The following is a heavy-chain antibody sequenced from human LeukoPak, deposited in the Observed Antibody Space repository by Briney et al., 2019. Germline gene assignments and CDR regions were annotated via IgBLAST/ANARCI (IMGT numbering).Heavy chain of an antibody. D-gene: IGHD2-2*02. V-gene: IGHV3-9*01. Sequence: GRSLRLSCAVSGFTFRDFAMHWVRQAPGKGLEWVSSISWNSDTIAYAGSVKGRFTISRDNAENSLYLQMNSLRPEDTALYYCTKANLAYCSTTICYNYYFLDVWGKGTTVTVSS. CDR3: TKANLAYCSTTICYNYYFLDV. J-gene: IGHJ6*03. CDR1: GFTFRDFA. CDR2: ISWNSDTI.